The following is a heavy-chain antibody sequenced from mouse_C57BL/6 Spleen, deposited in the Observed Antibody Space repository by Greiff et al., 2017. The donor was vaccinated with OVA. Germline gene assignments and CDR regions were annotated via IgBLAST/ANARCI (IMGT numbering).Heavy chain of an antibody. CDR2: INPNNGGT. V-gene: IGHV1-22*01. CDR1: GYTFTDYN. J-gene: IGHJ3*01. CDR3: ASRFPPWFAY. Sequence: EVMLVESGPELVKPGASVKMSCKASGYTFTDYNMHWVKQSHGKSLEWIGYINPNNGGTSYNQKFKGKATLTVNKSSSTAYMELRSLTSEDSAVYYCASRFPPWFAYWGQGTLVTVSA.